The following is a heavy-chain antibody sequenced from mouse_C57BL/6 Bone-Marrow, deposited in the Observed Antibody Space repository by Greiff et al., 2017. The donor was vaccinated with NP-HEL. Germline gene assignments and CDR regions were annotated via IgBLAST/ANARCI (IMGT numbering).Heavy chain of an antibody. V-gene: IGHV3-6*01. Sequence: VQLKESGPGLVKPSQSLSLTCSVTGYSITSGYYWNWIRQFPGNKLEWMGYISYDGSNNYNPSLKNRISITRDTSKNQFFLKLNSVTTEDTATYYCARDDYYGRRVFFDYWGQGTTLTVSS. D-gene: IGHD1-1*01. J-gene: IGHJ2*01. CDR2: ISYDGSN. CDR3: ARDDYYGRRVFFDY. CDR1: GYSITSGYY.